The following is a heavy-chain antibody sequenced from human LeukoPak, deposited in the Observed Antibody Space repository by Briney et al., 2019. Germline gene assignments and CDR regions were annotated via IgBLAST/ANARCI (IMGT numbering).Heavy chain of an antibody. J-gene: IGHJ4*02. CDR2: ISYDGSNK. Sequence: GGSLRLSCAASGFTFSSYAMHWVRQAPGKGLEWVAVISYDGSNKYYADSVKGRFTISRDNSKNTLYLQMNSLRAEDTAVYYCARDLGYCSSTSCYDIFDYWGQGTLVTVSS. CDR1: GFTFSSYA. CDR3: ARDLGYCSSTSCYDIFDY. D-gene: IGHD2-2*01. V-gene: IGHV3-30-3*01.